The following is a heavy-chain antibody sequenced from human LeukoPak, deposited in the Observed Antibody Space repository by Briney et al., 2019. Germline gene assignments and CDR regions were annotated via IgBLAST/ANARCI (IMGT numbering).Heavy chain of an antibody. CDR3: AKDHSGSGRAFEY. CDR1: GFTFSSCG. V-gene: IGHV3-30*04. CDR2: MSSDGRNN. Sequence: GRSLRLSCATSGFTFSSCGIHWVRQAPGKGLEWVALMSSDGRNNYYADSVKGRFTISRDNSKDTLYLQMNSLGAEDTAVYYCAKDHSGSGRAFEYWGQGTLVTVSS. J-gene: IGHJ4*02. D-gene: IGHD2-15*01.